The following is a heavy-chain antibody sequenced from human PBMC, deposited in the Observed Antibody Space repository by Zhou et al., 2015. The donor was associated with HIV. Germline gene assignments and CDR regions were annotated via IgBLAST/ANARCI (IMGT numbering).Heavy chain of an antibody. D-gene: IGHD2-21*01. V-gene: IGHV1-69*01. CDR1: GGTFSSYA. Sequence: QVQLVQSGAEVKKPGSSVKVSCKASGGTFSSYAISWVRQAPGPGLEWMGGIIPIFGTRNSAQKFQGRVTITADASTSTVYMELNSLRSEDTAVYYCARDLGGEFDYWGQGTLVTVSS. J-gene: IGHJ4*02. CDR2: IIPIFGTR. CDR3: ARDLGGEFDY.